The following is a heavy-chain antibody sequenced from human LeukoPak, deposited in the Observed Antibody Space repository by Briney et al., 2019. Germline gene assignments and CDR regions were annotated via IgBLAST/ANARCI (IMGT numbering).Heavy chain of an antibody. V-gene: IGHV3-15*01. CDR2: IRSKIDGGTI. CDR1: GFIFSNAW. D-gene: IGHD3-10*01. Sequence: GGSLRLSCAASGFIFSNAWMSWVRRAPGKGLEWVGRIRSKIDGGTIDYAAPVKGRFTISRDDSKNTLYLQMNSLKTEDTAVYYCTTVNGFGDSVGLYYYYMDVWGKGTTVTISS. CDR3: TTVNGFGDSVGLYYYYMDV. J-gene: IGHJ6*03.